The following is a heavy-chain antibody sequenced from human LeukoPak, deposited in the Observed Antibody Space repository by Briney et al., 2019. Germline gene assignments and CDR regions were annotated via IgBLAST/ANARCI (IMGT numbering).Heavy chain of an antibody. CDR1: GGSISSADYY. CDR3: ACSSTRGAWFDP. Sequence: PSETLSLTCTVSGGSISSADYYWTWIRQPPGKGLEWIGYISHTGGTYYNSSLLSRVTISIDTSKNQFSLKLSSVTAADTAVYYCACSSTRGAWFDPWGQGTLVTVSS. V-gene: IGHV4-30-2*01. D-gene: IGHD6-6*01. J-gene: IGHJ5*02. CDR2: ISHTGGT.